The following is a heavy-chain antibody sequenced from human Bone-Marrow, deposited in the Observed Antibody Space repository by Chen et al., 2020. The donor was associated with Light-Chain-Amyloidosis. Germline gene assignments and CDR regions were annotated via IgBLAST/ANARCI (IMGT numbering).Heavy chain of an antibody. D-gene: IGHD1-26*01. V-gene: IGHV3-20*04. CDR3: VRAVEGGTYLEGIDH. J-gene: IGHJ4*02. CDR1: GFTFDNFG. Sequence: EVQLVESGGGVARPGGSLRLSCAASGFTFDNFGMNWVRQGPGKGLEWVSGISWNGGRTGYSESVKGRFTISRDNARNSLYLQMNSLRPEDTAFYYCVRAVEGGTYLEGIDHWGQGTLVTVSP. CDR2: ISWNGGRT.